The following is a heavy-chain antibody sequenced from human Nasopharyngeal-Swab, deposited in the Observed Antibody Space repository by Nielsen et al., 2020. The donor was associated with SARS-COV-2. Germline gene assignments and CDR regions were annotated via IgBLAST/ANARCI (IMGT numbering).Heavy chain of an antibody. CDR3: AKDGDRYGKYYMDV. D-gene: IGHD2-21*01. CDR2: ISYDGSNK. Sequence: GGSLRLSCAASGFTFSSYGMHWVRQAPGKGLEWVAVISYDGSNKYYADSVKGRFTISRDNSKNPLYLQMSSLSAEDTAVYYCAKDGDRYGKYYMDVWGKGTTVTVSS. CDR1: GFTFSSYG. V-gene: IGHV3-30*18. J-gene: IGHJ6*03.